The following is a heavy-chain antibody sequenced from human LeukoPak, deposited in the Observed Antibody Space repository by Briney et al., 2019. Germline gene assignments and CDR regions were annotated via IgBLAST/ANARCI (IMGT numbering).Heavy chain of an antibody. CDR1: GYTFTGYY. CDR3: ARVGQWVVRYMGY. V-gene: IGHV1-2*02. CDR2: INPNSGGT. J-gene: IGHJ4*02. Sequence: ASVKVSCKASGYTFTGYYMHWVRQAPGQGLEWMGWINPNSGGTNYAQKFQGRVTMTRDTSISTAYMELSRLRSDDTAVYYCARVGQWVVRYMGYWGQGTLVTVSS. D-gene: IGHD6-19*01.